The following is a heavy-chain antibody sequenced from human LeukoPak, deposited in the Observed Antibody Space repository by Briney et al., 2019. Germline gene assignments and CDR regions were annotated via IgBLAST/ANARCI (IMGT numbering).Heavy chain of an antibody. CDR3: VRYDSSCYYYFDY. D-gene: IGHD3-22*01. J-gene: IGHJ4*02. CDR2: INQDGSEK. CDR1: GFTFSSYW. Sequence: GGSLRLSCAASGFTFSSYWMSWVRQAPGKGLERVANINQDGSEKYYVDSVKGRFSISRDNAKNSLYLQMNSLRAEDTAVYYCVRYDSSCYYYFDYWGQGTQVTVSS. V-gene: IGHV3-7*01.